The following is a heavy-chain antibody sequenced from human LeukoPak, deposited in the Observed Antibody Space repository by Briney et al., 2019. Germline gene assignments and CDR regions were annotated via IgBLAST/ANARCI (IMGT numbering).Heavy chain of an antibody. CDR3: ARVVYASGTRGKYYFGY. J-gene: IGHJ4*02. Sequence: PSETLSLTCTVSGGSVSSDSYYWSWIRQPPGKGLEWIGYIYYSGSTNYNPSLKSRVTISIDTSKNQFSLKLSSVTATDTAVYYCARVVYASGTRGKYYFGYWGQGTLVTVSS. CDR2: IYYSGST. D-gene: IGHD3-10*01. V-gene: IGHV4-61*01. CDR1: GGSVSSDSYY.